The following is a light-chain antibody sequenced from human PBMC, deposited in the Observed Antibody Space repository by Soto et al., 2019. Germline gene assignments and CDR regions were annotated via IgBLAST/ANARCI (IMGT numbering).Light chain of an antibody. CDR3: QVWDSTSDQFV. CDR2: YDS. J-gene: IGLJ1*01. CDR1: NIKSKS. V-gene: IGLV3-21*02. Sequence: SYELTQPPSVSVSPGQTARITCGGDNIKSKSVNWYQQEPGQAPVLVVYYDSDRPSGIPQRFSGSNSGNTATLTISRVEAGDEADYYCQVWDSTSDQFVFGAGTKVTVL.